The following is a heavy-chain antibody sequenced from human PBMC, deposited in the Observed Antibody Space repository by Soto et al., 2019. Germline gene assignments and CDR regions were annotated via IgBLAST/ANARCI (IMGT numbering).Heavy chain of an antibody. V-gene: IGHV4-39*02. CDR1: GGSVSNNSYY. Sequence: QLQLLESGPGLVKPSETLSLTCTVSGGSVSNNSYYWGWIRQPPGKRLEWIGSVYYSGSAYYNPSLKSRLTTSVDTSMNHFSMKLRSVTAADTAIYYCARRPLVRGIIPYYFDYWGQGTLVTVSS. J-gene: IGHJ4*02. D-gene: IGHD3-10*01. CDR2: VYYSGSA. CDR3: ARRPLVRGIIPYYFDY.